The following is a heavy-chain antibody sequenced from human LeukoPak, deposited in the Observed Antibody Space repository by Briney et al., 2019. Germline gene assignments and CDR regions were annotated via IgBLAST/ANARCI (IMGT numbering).Heavy chain of an antibody. CDR2: IYYSGST. CDR1: GGSISSYY. CDR3: ARNKYYYGSSGYYYYYYMDV. J-gene: IGHJ6*03. V-gene: IGHV4-59*01. Sequence: SETLSLTCTVSGGSISSYYWSWIRQPPGKGLEWMGYIYYSGSTNYNPSLKSRVTISVDTSKNQFSLKLSSVTAADTAVYYCARNKYYYGSSGYYYYYYMDVWGKGTTVTVSS. D-gene: IGHD3-22*01.